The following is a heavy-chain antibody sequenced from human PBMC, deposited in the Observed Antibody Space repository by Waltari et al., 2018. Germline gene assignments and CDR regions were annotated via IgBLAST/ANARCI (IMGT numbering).Heavy chain of an antibody. CDR2: IQQDGSEK. D-gene: IGHD5-12*01. J-gene: IGHJ4*02. V-gene: IGHV3-7*01. CDR1: RFSFGSYW. CDR3: TTSGRVATTSPFDY. Sequence: EVQLVVSGGGLVQPGGSLRLSCSASRFSFGSYWMNWVRQAPGKGPEWVANIQQDGSEKYYVDSVKGRFTISRDNAKNSLYLQMNSLRAEDTAVYYCTTSGRVATTSPFDYWGQGTLVTVSS.